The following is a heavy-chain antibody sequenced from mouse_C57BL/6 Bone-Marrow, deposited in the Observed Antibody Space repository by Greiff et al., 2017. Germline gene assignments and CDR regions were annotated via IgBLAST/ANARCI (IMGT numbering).Heavy chain of an antibody. CDR1: GFTFSDFY. J-gene: IGHJ3*01. CDR3: ARDYYGSSYPFAY. Sequence: EVKLVESGGGLVQSGRSLRLSCATSGFTFSDFYMEWVRQAPGKGLEWIAASRNKANDYTTEYSASVKGRFIVSRDTSQSILYLQMNALRAEDTAIYYCARDYYGSSYPFAYWGQGTLVTVSA. CDR2: SRNKANDYTT. D-gene: IGHD1-1*01. V-gene: IGHV7-1*01.